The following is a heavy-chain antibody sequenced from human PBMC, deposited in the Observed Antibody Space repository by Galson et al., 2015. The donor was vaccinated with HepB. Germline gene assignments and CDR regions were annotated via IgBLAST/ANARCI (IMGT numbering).Heavy chain of an antibody. J-gene: IGHJ5*01. CDR2: ISGDGGST. Sequence: RQAPGKGLEWVSGISGDGGSTFYADSVKGRFSISRDNTKNTLSLQMNSLRAEDTALYYCAKGYGLFDSWGQGTLVTVSS. D-gene: IGHD5-18*01. CDR3: AKGYGLFDS. V-gene: IGHV3-23*01.